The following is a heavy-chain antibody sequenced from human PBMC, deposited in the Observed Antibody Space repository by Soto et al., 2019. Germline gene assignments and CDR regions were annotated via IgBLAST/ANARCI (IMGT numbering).Heavy chain of an antibody. D-gene: IGHD2-2*01. CDR3: ARDLLYCSSTSCFNWFDP. CDR1: GGSISSGGYY. J-gene: IGHJ5*02. Sequence: PSETLSLTCTVSGGSISSGGYYWSWIRQHPGKGLEWIGYIYYSGSTYYNPSLKSRVTISVDTSKNQFSLKLSSVTAADTAVYYCARDLLYCSSTSCFNWFDPRGQGTLVTVSS. V-gene: IGHV4-31*03. CDR2: IYYSGST.